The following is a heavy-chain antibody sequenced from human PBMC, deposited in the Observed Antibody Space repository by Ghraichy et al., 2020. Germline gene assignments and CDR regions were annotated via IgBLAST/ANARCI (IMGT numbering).Heavy chain of an antibody. CDR2: IDLDGSEK. D-gene: IGHD2-8*02. Sequence: GGSLRLSCLASEFTFSTNWMTWVRQAPGKGLEWVANIDLDGSEKYYVDSVKGRFTISRDNAKNSLYLQMNSLRAEDTAVYYCARGGRDSHWYWVHWGQGTLVTVSS. V-gene: IGHV3-7*03. J-gene: IGHJ4*02. CDR1: EFTFSTNW. CDR3: ARGGRDSHWYWVH.